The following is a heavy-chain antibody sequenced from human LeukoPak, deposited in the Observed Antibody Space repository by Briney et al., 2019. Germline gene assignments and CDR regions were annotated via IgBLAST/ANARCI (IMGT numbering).Heavy chain of an antibody. D-gene: IGHD3-9*01. CDR2: ISGSGGST. CDR1: GFTFSSYA. V-gene: IGHV3-23*01. CDR3: AKDLYDILTGAGVFDY. Sequence: SGGSLRLSCAASGFTFSSYAMSWVRQAPGKGLEWVSAISGSGGSTYYADSVKGRFTISRDNSKNTLYLQMNSLRAEGTAVYYCAKDLYDILTGAGVFDYWGQGTLVTVSS. J-gene: IGHJ4*02.